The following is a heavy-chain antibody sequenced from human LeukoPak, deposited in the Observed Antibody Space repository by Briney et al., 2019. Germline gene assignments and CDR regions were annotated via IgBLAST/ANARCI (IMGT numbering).Heavy chain of an antibody. CDR1: GYTFTGYY. V-gene: IGHV1-2*02. D-gene: IGHD4-11*01. J-gene: IGHJ4*02. CDR2: INPNSGGT. CDR3: AGTTSSTYHFDY. Sequence: ASVKVSCKASGYTFTGYYMHWVRQAPGQGLEWMGWINPNSGGTNYAQKFQGRVTMTRDTSISTAYMELSRLRSDDTAVYYCAGTTSSTYHFDYWGQGTLVTVSS.